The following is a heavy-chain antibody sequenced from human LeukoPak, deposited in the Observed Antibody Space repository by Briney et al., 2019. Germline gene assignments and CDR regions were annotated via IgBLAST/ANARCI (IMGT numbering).Heavy chain of an antibody. Sequence: PGGSLRLSCAASGFTFSSYGMHWVRQAPGKGLEWVAVISYDGSNKYYADSVKGRFTISRDNSKNTLYLQMNSLRAEDTAVYYCATNPVAVAGHFDYWGQGTLVTVSS. D-gene: IGHD6-19*01. J-gene: IGHJ4*02. V-gene: IGHV3-30*03. CDR2: ISYDGSNK. CDR1: GFTFSSYG. CDR3: ATNPVAVAGHFDY.